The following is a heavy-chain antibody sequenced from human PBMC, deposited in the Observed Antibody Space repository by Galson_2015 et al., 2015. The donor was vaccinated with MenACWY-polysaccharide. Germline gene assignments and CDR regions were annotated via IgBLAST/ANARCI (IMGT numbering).Heavy chain of an antibody. J-gene: IGHJ4*02. CDR2: IRSKAYGGTT. V-gene: IGHV3-49*03. CDR3: TGTRSGWYGVHVEY. Sequence: SLRLSCAASGFTFGDYAMSWFRQAPGKGLEWVGFIRSKAYGGTTEYAASVKGRFTISRDDSKSIAYLQMNSLKTEDTAVYYCTGTRSGWYGVHVEYWGQGTLVTVSS. CDR1: GFTFGDYA. D-gene: IGHD6-19*01.